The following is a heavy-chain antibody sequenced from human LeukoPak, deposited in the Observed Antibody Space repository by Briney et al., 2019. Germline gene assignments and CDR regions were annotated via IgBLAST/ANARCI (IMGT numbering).Heavy chain of an antibody. CDR3: ARDLTGSSGYYYYYYGMDV. CDR2: IWYDGSNK. Sequence: GGSLRLSCAASGFTFSSYGMHRVRQAPGKGLEWVAVIWYDGSNKYYADPVKGRFTISRDNSKNTLYLQMNSLRAEDTAVYYCARDLTGSSGYYYYYYGMDVWGQGTTVTVSS. CDR1: GFTFSSYG. J-gene: IGHJ6*02. D-gene: IGHD3-22*01. V-gene: IGHV3-33*01.